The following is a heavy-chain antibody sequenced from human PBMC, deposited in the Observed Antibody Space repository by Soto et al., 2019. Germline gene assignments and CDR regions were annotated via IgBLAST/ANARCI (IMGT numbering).Heavy chain of an antibody. Sequence: SVKVSCKASGFTFTSSAVQWVRQARGQRLEWIGWIVVGSGNTNYAQKFQERVTITRDMSTSTAYMELSSLRSEDTAVYYCAAVGYDFWSGYYPFDYWGQGTLVTVSS. D-gene: IGHD3-3*01. CDR3: AAVGYDFWSGYYPFDY. J-gene: IGHJ4*02. CDR1: GFTFTSSA. CDR2: IVVGSGNT. V-gene: IGHV1-58*01.